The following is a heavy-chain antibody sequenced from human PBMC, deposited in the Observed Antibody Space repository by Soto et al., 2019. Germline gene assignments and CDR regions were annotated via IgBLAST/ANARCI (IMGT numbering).Heavy chain of an antibody. V-gene: IGHV3-74*01. D-gene: IGHD3-16*01. CDR2: IKTDGSST. Sequence: EVQLVESGGGLVQPGSSLRLSCAASGFSLSSRWMHWVRQVPGEGLVWVSRIKTDGSSTSYADSVKGRCSISREKAKNTVYLQRNGLRAEDTSVYDFVRDQDTFGQAVFASWGQGTLVTVSS. J-gene: IGHJ4*02. CDR1: GFSLSSRW. CDR3: VRDQDTFGQAVFAS.